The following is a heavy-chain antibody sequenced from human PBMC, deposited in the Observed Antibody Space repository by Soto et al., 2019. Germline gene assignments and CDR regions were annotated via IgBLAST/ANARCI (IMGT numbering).Heavy chain of an antibody. CDR2: IVVGSGNT. J-gene: IGHJ4*02. CDR3: AAAPRLDYYFDY. V-gene: IGHV1-58*01. CDR1: GFTFTNSA. D-gene: IGHD6-19*01. Sequence: SVKVSCKASGFTFTNSAVQWVRQARGQRLEWIGWIVVGSGNTNYAQKFQERVTITRDMSTTTVYMELSSPRSEDTAMYYCAAAPRLDYYFDYWGQGTLVTVSS.